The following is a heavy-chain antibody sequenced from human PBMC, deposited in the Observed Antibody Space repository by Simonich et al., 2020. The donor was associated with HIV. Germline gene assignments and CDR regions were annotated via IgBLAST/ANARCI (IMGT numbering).Heavy chain of an antibody. CDR3: ARDFTGLGMGYNWFDP. CDR1: GYTFTDYF. Sequence: QVQLVQSGAEVKKPGASVKVSCKASGYTFTDYFMHWVRQAPGQGLEWMGWINPNSGGTIYAQKFQGRVTMTRDTSISTAYMERSRLRSDDTAVYYCARDFTGLGMGYNWFDPRGQGTLVTVSS. CDR2: INPNSGGT. V-gene: IGHV1-2*02. J-gene: IGHJ5*02. D-gene: IGHD7-27*01.